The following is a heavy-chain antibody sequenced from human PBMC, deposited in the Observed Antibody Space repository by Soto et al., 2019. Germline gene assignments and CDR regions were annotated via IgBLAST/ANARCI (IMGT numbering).Heavy chain of an antibody. J-gene: IGHJ4*02. CDR2: IRNTAQRFIT. CDR1: GFTFSDHY. Sequence: EVQLVESGGGLVQPGGSLRLSCAASGFTFSDHYMDWVRQAPGKGLEWVARIRNTAQRFITEYAASVKGRFTVSRDPSESLLYLQTNSLSIGDTAVYYCANPQRRSGGWSSYCSQGTLVTVSS. D-gene: IGHD6-19*01. CDR3: ANPQRRSGGWSSY. V-gene: IGHV3-72*01.